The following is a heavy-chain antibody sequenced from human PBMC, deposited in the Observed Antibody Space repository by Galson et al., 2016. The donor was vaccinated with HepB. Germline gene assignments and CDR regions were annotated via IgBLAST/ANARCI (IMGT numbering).Heavy chain of an antibody. CDR3: ARDMGNYDDWYFDL. CDR2: VSGRSDTL. D-gene: IGHD5-12*01. Sequence: SLRLSCAVSRFPSTTYTMNWVRPAPRKGLEWTSCVSGRSDTLHYADSVKGRFTISRDNAKNSLFLQMKSLRVEDTALYYCARDMGNYDDWYFDLWGRGTLVTVSS. J-gene: IGHJ2*01. CDR1: RFPSTTYT. V-gene: IGHV3-48*01.